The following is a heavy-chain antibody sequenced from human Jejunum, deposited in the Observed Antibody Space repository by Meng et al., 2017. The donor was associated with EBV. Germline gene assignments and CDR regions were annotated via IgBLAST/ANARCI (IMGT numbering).Heavy chain of an antibody. CDR1: GFTFSDYS. Sequence: DVEVVESGGGLVQPGGSLRLSCAASGFTFSDYSMHWVRQAPGKGLVCVALVSHDDFSTTYADSVKGRFTISRDNAKNMVYLQMNSLTTDDTAVYYCATGRAYYFDLWGRGTLVTVSS. CDR3: ATGRAYYFDL. CDR2: VSHDDFST. J-gene: IGHJ2*01. V-gene: IGHV3-74*01. D-gene: IGHD1-1*01.